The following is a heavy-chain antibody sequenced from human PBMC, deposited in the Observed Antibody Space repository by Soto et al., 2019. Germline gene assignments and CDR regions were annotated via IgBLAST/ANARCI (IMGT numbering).Heavy chain of an antibody. CDR3: AKEGPRRDGYILRPFGAFDI. CDR2: ISYDGSNK. CDR1: GFTFSSYG. V-gene: IGHV3-30*18. J-gene: IGHJ3*02. Sequence: QVQLVESGGGVVQPGRSLRLSCAASGFTFSSYGMHWVRQAPGKGLEWVAVISYDGSNKYYADSVKGRFTISRDNSKNTLYLQMNSRRAEDTAVYYCAKEGPRRDGYILRPFGAFDIWGQGTMVTVSS. D-gene: IGHD5-12*01.